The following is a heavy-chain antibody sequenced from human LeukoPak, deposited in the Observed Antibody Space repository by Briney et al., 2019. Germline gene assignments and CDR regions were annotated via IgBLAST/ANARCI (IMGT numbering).Heavy chain of an antibody. V-gene: IGHV3-23*01. CDR2: ITGSGDTT. CDR3: VRGLHIVVVTTTPDDAFDI. D-gene: IGHD2-21*02. J-gene: IGHJ3*02. CDR1: GFTFDDYT. Sequence: PGGSLRLSCAASGFTFDDYTMHWVRQAPGKGLEWVSSITGSGDTTYYADSVKDRFTISRDNSKNTLYLQLSSLRAEDTAMYYCVRGLHIVVVTTTPDDAFDIWGQGTMVTVSS.